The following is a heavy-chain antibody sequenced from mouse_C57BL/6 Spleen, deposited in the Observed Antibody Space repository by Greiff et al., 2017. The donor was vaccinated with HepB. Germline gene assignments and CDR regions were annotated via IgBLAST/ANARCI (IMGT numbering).Heavy chain of an antibody. J-gene: IGHJ4*01. CDR3: ARSPNYYGSSVDAMDY. V-gene: IGHV1-69*01. CDR2: IDPSDSYT. D-gene: IGHD1-1*01. Sequence: VQLQQPGAELVMPGASVKLSCKASGYTFTSYWMHWVKQRPGQGLEWIGEIDPSDSYTNYNQKFKGKSTLTVDKSSSTAYMQLSSLTSEDSAVYYCARSPNYYGSSVDAMDYWGQGTSVTVSS. CDR1: GYTFTSYW.